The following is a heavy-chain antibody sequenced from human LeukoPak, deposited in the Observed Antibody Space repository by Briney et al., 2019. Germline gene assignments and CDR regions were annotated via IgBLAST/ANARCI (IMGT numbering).Heavy chain of an antibody. CDR2: INHSGST. V-gene: IGHV4-34*01. D-gene: IGHD3-10*01. Sequence: SETLSLTCAVCGGSFSGYYWSWIRQPPGKGLEWIGEINHSGSTNYNPSLKSRVTISVDTSKNQFSLKLSSVTAADTAVYYCARGQRFGGFNWFDPWGQGTLVTVSS. CDR3: ARGQRFGGFNWFDP. CDR1: GGSFSGYY. J-gene: IGHJ5*02.